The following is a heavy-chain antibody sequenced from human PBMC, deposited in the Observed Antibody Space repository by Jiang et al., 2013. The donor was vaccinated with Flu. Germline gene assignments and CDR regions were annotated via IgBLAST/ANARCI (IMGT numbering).Heavy chain of an antibody. D-gene: IGHD1-26*01. J-gene: IGHJ4*02. Sequence: ELKKPGGLSEGSCKASGYTFTSYAMNWVRQAPGQGLEWMGWINTNTGNPTYAQGFTGRFVFSLDTSVSTAYLQISSLKAEDTAVYYCARVGREGATIDFTYWGQGTLVTVSS. CDR2: INTNTGNP. V-gene: IGHV7-4-1*02. CDR3: ARVGREGATIDFTY. CDR1: GYTFTSYA.